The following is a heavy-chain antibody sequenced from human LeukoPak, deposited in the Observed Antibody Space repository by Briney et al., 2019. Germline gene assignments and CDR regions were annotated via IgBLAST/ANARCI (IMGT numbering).Heavy chain of an antibody. J-gene: IGHJ4*02. CDR3: ARAEQWLLYFDY. V-gene: IGHV4-39*07. CDR2: IYYSGST. Sequence: SETLSLTCTVSGGSISSSSYYWGWIRQPPGKGLEWIGSIYYSGSTYYNPSLKSRGTISVDTSKNQFSLKLSSVTAADTAVYYCARAEQWLLYFDYWGQGTLVTVSS. D-gene: IGHD6-19*01. CDR1: GGSISSSSYY.